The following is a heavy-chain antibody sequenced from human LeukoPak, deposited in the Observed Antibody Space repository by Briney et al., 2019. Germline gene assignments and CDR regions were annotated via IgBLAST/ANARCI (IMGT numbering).Heavy chain of an antibody. CDR1: GGSISSYY. V-gene: IGHV4-59*01. CDR2: IYYSGST. Sequence: SETLSLTCTVSGGSISSYYWSWIRQPPGKGLEWIGYIYYSGSTNYNPSLKSRVTISVDTSKNQFSLKLSSVTAADTAVYYCARVPCWGNYYGMDVWGKGTTVTVSS. J-gene: IGHJ6*04. D-gene: IGHD7-27*01. CDR3: ARVPCWGNYYGMDV.